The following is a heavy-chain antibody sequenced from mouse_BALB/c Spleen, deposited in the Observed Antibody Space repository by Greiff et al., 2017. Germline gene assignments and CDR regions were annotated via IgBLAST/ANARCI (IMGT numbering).Heavy chain of an antibody. J-gene: IGHJ2*01. D-gene: IGHD2-2*01. V-gene: IGHV14-3*02. Sequence: VQLQQSGAELVKPGASVKLSCTASGFNIEDTYMHWVKQRPEQGLEWIGRIDPANGNTKYDPKFQGKATITADTSSNTAYLQLSSLTSEDTAVYYCARGDLLWLRRGSFDYWGQGTTLTVSS. CDR2: IDPANGNT. CDR3: ARGDLLWLRRGSFDY. CDR1: GFNIEDTY.